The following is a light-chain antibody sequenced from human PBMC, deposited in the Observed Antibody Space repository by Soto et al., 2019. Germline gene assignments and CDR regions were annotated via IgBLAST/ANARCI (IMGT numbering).Light chain of an antibody. Sequence: EIVLTQSPATLSLSPGERATISCRASHSVSSYLAWYQQKPGQTPRLLIYGASARATGIPARFSGSGSGTEFTLTISSLQSEDFAVYYCQQYNNWPQTFGQGTKVDIK. J-gene: IGKJ1*01. V-gene: IGKV3-15*01. CDR2: GAS. CDR3: QQYNNWPQT. CDR1: HSVSSY.